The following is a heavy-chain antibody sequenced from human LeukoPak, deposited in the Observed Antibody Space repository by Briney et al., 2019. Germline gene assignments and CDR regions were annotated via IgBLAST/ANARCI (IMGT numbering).Heavy chain of an antibody. D-gene: IGHD4-11*01. CDR2: MRSSSNYM. J-gene: IGHJ6*03. CDR1: GFTFSSYS. CDR3: ARVTVNYYYYYMDV. V-gene: IGHV3-21*01. Sequence: GGSLRLSCAASGFTFSSYSMNWVRQAPGKGLEWVSSMRSSSNYMYYADSVKGRFTISRDNAKNSLYLQMSSLRAEDTAVYYCARVTVNYYYYYMDVWGKGTTVTVSS.